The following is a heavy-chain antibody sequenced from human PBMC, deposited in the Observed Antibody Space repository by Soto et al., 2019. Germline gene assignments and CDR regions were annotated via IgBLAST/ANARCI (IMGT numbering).Heavy chain of an antibody. V-gene: IGHV4-39*01. CDR2: IYYSGTS. Sequence: SETLSLTCTVSGGFIRGSDYYWGWIRQPPGKGLEWIGNIYYSGTSYSYPSLKGRVTMSVDTSKNQFSMRLSSVTAADTAVYYCTDMRGQGLPRDWGRGIMVT. J-gene: IGHJ4*02. CDR3: TDMRGQGLPRD. CDR1: GGFIRGSDYY.